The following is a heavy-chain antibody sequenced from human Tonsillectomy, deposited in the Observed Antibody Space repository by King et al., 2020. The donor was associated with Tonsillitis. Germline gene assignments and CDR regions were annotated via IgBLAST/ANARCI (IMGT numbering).Heavy chain of an antibody. V-gene: IGHV3-30*18. CDR3: AKVEGRTAATVWYFAP. Sequence: QLVQSGGGVVQPGRSLRLSCVASGFTFISYDMHWVRQAPGKGLEWVAVTSFDGYNKDYADSVKGRFTISRDNSKNTLYLQMNSLRGDDTAVYYCAKVEGRTAATVWYFAPWGRGTLVTVSS. CDR1: GFTFISYD. D-gene: IGHD6-13*01. J-gene: IGHJ2*01. CDR2: TSFDGYNK.